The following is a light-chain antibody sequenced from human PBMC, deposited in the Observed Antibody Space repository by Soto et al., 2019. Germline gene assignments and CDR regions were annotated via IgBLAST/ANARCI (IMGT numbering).Light chain of an antibody. V-gene: IGKV3-11*01. Sequence: EIVLTQSPATLSLSPGERATLSCRASQSVSNYLAWYQHKPGQAPRLLIYTASSRATGIPARFSGSGSGTDFTLTISSLEPEDFAVYYCQQFGDSLTFGPGTKVDIK. J-gene: IGKJ3*01. CDR2: TAS. CDR1: QSVSNY. CDR3: QQFGDSLT.